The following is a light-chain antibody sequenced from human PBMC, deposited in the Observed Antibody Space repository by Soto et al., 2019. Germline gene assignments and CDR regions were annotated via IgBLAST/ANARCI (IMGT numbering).Light chain of an antibody. CDR1: QSVSSS. CDR2: VAS. V-gene: IGKV3-15*01. CDR3: QQYNSWPLLT. J-gene: IGKJ4*01. Sequence: EIVMTQSPASLSVSPGERVTLSCRASQSVSSSLAWYQQNPGQAPRLLIYVASTRATGIPDRFSGSGSGTEFTLTIASLQPEDFAIYYCQQYNSWPLLTFGGGTKVEIK.